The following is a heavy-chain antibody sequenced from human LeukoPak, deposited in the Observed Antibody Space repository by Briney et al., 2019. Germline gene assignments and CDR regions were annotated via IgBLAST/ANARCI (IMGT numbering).Heavy chain of an antibody. CDR3: ATFTAMVKGVDAFDI. Sequence: PGGSLRLSCAASGFTFSDNYMTWVRQPPGKGLEGIGSIYYSGSTYYNPSLKSRVTISVDTSKNQFSLKLSSVTAADTAVYYCATFTAMVKGVDAFDIWGQGTMVTVSS. V-gene: IGHV4-38-2*01. J-gene: IGHJ3*02. CDR2: IYYSGST. D-gene: IGHD5-18*01. CDR1: GFTFSDNY.